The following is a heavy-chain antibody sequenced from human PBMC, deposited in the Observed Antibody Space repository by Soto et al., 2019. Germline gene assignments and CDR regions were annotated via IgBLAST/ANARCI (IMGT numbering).Heavy chain of an antibody. V-gene: IGHV1-69*13. Sequence: SVKVSCKDSGGTFHSYGISWVRQAPAQGREWMGVISPIFGTANYAQKFQGRVTINADESTSTAYMELSSLRSEDTAVYYCARPYGSGTNGIDVWRQRTTVTVSS. CDR1: GGTFHSYG. D-gene: IGHD3-10*01. CDR3: ARPYGSGTNGIDV. CDR2: ISPIFGTA. J-gene: IGHJ6*02.